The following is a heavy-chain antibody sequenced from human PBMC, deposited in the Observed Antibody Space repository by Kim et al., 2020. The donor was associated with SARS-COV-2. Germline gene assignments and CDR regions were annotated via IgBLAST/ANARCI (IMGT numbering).Heavy chain of an antibody. Sequence: SETLSLTCTVSGESITRGGYYWGWVRQQPVKGLEWIGYIFYTGSTFYNPSLKSRVSISVDPSENQFSLKLSSVTAADTAVYYCASYYDSSGVFDYCRQGT. CDR1: GESITRGGYY. V-gene: IGHV4-31*03. D-gene: IGHD3-22*01. CDR3: ASYYDSSGVFDY. J-gene: IGHJ4*02. CDR2: IFYTGST.